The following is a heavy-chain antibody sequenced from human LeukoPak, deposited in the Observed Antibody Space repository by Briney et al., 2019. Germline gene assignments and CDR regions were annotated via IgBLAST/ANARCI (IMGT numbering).Heavy chain of an antibody. CDR2: IRSKANSYAT. CDR3: TSLNSDYSNYSP. J-gene: IGHJ4*02. D-gene: IGHD4-11*01. V-gene: IGHV3-73*01. Sequence: PGGSLRLSCAASGFTFSGSAMHWVRQASGKGLGWVGRIRSKANSYATAYAASVKGRFTISRDDSKNTAYLQMNSLKTEDTAVYYCTSLNSDYSNYSPRGQGTLVTVSS. CDR1: GFTFSGSA.